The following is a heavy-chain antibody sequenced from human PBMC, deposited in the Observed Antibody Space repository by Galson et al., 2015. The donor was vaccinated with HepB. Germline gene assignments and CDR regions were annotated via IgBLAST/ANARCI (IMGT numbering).Heavy chain of an antibody. J-gene: IGHJ6*02. D-gene: IGHD2-2*02. CDR1: GGSISSYY. V-gene: IGHV4-59*01. Sequence: LSLTCTVSGGSISSYYWSWIRQPQGKGLEWIGYIYYSGSTNYNPSLKSRVTISVDTSKNQFSLKLSSVTAADTAVYYCAREDIVVAPAAIPYYYYYGMDVWGQGTTVTVSS. CDR2: IYYSGST. CDR3: AREDIVVAPAAIPYYYYYGMDV.